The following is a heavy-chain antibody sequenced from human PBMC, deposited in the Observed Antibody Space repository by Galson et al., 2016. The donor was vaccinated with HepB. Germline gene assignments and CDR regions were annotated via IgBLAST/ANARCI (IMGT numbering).Heavy chain of an antibody. CDR3: SRDFGGYDPTGHFDY. Sequence: SLRLSCAGSGFTFGDYAVNWFRQAPGKGLEWVGFIRTKGYGETTEFDASVRGRFAISRDDSKSIAYLQLNSLKSEDTAVYYWSRDFGGYDPTGHFDYLGQGTLVTVSS. V-gene: IGHV3-49*03. J-gene: IGHJ4*02. CDR1: GFTFGDYA. D-gene: IGHD5-18*01. CDR2: IRTKGYGETT.